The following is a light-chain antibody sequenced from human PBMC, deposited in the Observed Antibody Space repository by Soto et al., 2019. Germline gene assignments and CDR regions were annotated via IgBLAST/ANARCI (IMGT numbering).Light chain of an antibody. CDR3: QQGNSFPFT. CDR1: QNISNW. V-gene: IGKV1-12*01. J-gene: IGKJ3*01. CDR2: AAS. Sequence: DIRMAQSPSCLSASVGDGFTVTCQAIQNISNWLAGYQQKPGRAPKLLIYAASSLQSGVSSRFSGSGSGTDFTLTISSLQPEDFATYYCQQGNSFPFTFGPGTKVDIK.